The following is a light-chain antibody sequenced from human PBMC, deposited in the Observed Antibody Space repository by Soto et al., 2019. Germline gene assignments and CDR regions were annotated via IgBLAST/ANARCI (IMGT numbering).Light chain of an antibody. CDR3: SSYTSSNTLV. Sequence: QSALTQPPSASGSPGQSVTISCTGTSSDVGGYNYVSWYQQHPGKAPKLMIYEVSKRPSGVPDRFSGSKSGNTASLTISGLQPEDETDYYCSSYTSSNTLVFGTGTKLTVL. CDR1: SSDVGGYNY. V-gene: IGLV2-8*01. J-gene: IGLJ1*01. CDR2: EVS.